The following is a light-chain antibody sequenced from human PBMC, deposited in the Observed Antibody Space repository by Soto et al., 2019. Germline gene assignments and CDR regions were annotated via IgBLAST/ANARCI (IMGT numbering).Light chain of an antibody. J-gene: IGKJ1*01. CDR1: QGIRHD. Sequence: IRMTQSPSSLSASTGDRVTITCRASQGIRHDLGWYQQKPGKAPKRLIYSASSLQSGVPSRFSGSGSGTEFTITISRLQHEDLATYYCLPNNSYPVTFGQGTKV. CDR3: LPNNSYPVT. CDR2: SAS. V-gene: IGKV1-17*01.